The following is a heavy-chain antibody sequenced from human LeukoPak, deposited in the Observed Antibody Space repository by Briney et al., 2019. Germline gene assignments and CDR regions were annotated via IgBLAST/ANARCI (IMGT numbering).Heavy chain of an antibody. V-gene: IGHV3-74*03. CDR3: ARGLMYYDTSGFGDY. CDR2: VDNDGSGT. CDR1: GFTFSNYW. D-gene: IGHD3-22*01. Sequence: PGGSLRLSCAASGFTFSNYWMYRVRQAPGKGLVYVSRVDNDGSGTTYADSVKGRFAISRDNAKNTLYLQMNSLRGEDTAVYYCARGLMYYDTSGFGDYWGQGTLVTVSS. J-gene: IGHJ4*02.